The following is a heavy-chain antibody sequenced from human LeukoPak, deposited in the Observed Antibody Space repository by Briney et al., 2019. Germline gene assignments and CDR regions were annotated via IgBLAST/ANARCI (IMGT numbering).Heavy chain of an antibody. Sequence: PGRSLRLSCAASGFTFSSYGMHWVRQAPGKGLEWVAVIWYDGSNKYYADSVKGRFTISRDNSKNTLYLQMNSLRAEDTAVYYCAKERWELRLGSEFDYWGQGTLVTVSS. CDR2: IWYDGSNK. J-gene: IGHJ4*02. CDR1: GFTFSSYG. V-gene: IGHV3-33*06. CDR3: AKERWELRLGSEFDY. D-gene: IGHD1-26*01.